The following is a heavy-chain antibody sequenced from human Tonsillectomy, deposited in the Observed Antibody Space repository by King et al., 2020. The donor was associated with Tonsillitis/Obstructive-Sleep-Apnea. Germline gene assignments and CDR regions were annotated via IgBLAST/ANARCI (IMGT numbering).Heavy chain of an antibody. D-gene: IGHD3-10*01. Sequence: QLTLKESGPALVKPIQTLTLTCTFSGFSLSTSGMCVSWIRQPPGKALEWLARIDWDDDKYYSTSLKTRLTISKDTSKNQVVLTMTNMDPVDTATYYWARSFPYYYGSGPYDAFDIWGQGTMGTVSS. CDR1: GFSLSTSGMC. CDR3: ARSFPYYYGSGPYDAFDI. V-gene: IGHV2-70*15. CDR2: IDWDDDK. J-gene: IGHJ3*02.